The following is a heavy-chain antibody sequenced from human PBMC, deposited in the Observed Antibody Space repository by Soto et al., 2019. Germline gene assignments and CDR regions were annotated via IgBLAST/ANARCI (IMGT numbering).Heavy chain of an antibody. V-gene: IGHV3-23*01. CDR3: AKVNSGWPSR. J-gene: IGHJ4*02. CDR1: GFTFSSDC. D-gene: IGHD6-19*01. CDR2: ISGSGGST. Sequence: GGSLILSWAAYGFTFSSDCMSWVRQAPGKGLEWVSAISGSGGSTYYADSVKGRFTISRDNSKNTLYLQMNSLRAEDTAVYYCAKVNSGWPSRWGQGTLVTVSS.